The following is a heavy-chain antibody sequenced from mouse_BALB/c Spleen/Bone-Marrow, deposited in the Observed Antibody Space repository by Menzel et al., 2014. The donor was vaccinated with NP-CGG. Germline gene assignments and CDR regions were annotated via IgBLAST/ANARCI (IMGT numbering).Heavy chain of an antibody. Sequence: DVQLVESGGGLVQPGGSLKLSCAASGFTFSSYGMSWVRQTPDKRLELVASINSNGGSTYYPDSVKGRFTISRDNAKNTLSLQMSSLKSEDTAMYYCARGNYGNYVDYFDYRGQGTTLTVSS. D-gene: IGHD2-1*01. J-gene: IGHJ2*01. V-gene: IGHV5-6-3*01. CDR1: GFTFSSYG. CDR3: ARGNYGNYVDYFDY. CDR2: INSNGGST.